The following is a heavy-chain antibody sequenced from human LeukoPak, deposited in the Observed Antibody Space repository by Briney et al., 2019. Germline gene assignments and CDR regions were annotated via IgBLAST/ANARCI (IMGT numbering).Heavy chain of an antibody. CDR1: GFTVSSNY. V-gene: IGHV3-53*01. J-gene: IGHJ4*02. Sequence: GGSLRLSCAASGFTVSSNYMSWVRQAPGKGLEWVSIIYSGGSTYYADSVKGRFAISRDNSKNTLYLQMNNLRAEDTAVYYCARNYPGDYWGQGTLVTVSS. CDR2: IYSGGST. D-gene: IGHD5-24*01. CDR3: ARNYPGDY.